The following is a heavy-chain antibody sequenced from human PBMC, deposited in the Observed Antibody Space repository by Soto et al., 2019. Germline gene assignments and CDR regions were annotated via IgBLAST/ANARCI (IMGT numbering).Heavy chain of an antibody. CDR2: IYWDDDK. D-gene: IGHD2-15*01. CDR1: GFSLSTSGVG. CDR3: AHRRAYCRGGTCYSIWFDP. V-gene: IGHV2-5*02. J-gene: IGHJ5*02. Sequence: QITLKESGPTLVKPTQTLTLTCTFSGFSLSTSGVGVGWIRQPPGKALEWLALIYWDDDKRYSPSLKSRLTITKDTSQNQVVLTMTNMHPVDTATYYCAHRRAYCRGGTCYSIWFDPWGQGTLVTVSS.